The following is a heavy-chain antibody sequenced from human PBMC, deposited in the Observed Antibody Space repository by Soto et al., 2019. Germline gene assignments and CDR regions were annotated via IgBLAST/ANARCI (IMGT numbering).Heavy chain of an antibody. J-gene: IGHJ5*02. Sequence: KTSETLSLTCTVSGGSISSGGYYWSWIRQHPGKGLEWIGYIYYSGRTYYNPSLHSRVSIAVDTTENQFSLKLTPVTAADTSVYYCARGCFSSSSYWFDPWGRGTLVPVFS. CDR3: ARGCFSSSSYWFDP. D-gene: IGHD6-6*01. CDR2: IYYSGRT. CDR1: GGSISSGGYY. V-gene: IGHV4-31*03.